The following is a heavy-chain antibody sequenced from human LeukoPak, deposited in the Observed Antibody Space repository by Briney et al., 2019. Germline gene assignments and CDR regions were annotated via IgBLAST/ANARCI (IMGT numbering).Heavy chain of an antibody. V-gene: IGHV4-59*01. CDR3: ARGQVTSFLPGAFDY. Sequence: PSETLSLTCTVSGGSISSYYWSWIRQPPGKGLEWIGYIYYSGSTNYNPSLKSRVTISVDTSKNQFSLKLSSVTAADTAVYCCARGQVTSFLPGAFDYWGQGTLVTVSS. CDR1: GGSISSYY. CDR2: IYYSGST. D-gene: IGHD2-21*02. J-gene: IGHJ4*02.